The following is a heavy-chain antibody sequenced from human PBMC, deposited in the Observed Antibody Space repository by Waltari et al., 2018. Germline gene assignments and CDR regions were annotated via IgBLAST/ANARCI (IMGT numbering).Heavy chain of an antibody. D-gene: IGHD3-10*02. CDR2: FEPENGET. Sequence: QVQLVQSGAEVKRPGASVKVSCKVSGYTLTALPMHWVGQAPGKGLEWMGPFEPENGETIYAQKFQGRVTMTEDTFTDTAYMELSSLRSEDTAVYYCATVLFGEHPYYDMDVWGQGTTVTVSS. CDR1: GYTLTALP. V-gene: IGHV1-24*01. J-gene: IGHJ6*02. CDR3: ATVLFGEHPYYDMDV.